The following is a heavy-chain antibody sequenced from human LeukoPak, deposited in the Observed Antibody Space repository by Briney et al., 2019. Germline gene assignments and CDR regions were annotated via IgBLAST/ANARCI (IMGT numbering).Heavy chain of an antibody. CDR1: GFTFSNAW. D-gene: IGHD3-22*01. V-gene: IGHV3-15*01. Sequence: GGSLRLSCAASGFTFSNAWMSWVRQAPGKGLEWVGRIKSKTDGGTTDYAAPVKGRFTISRDDSKNTLYLQMNSLKTEDTAVYXXXXXPTSYYYDSSGDAFDIWGQGTMVTVSS. J-gene: IGHJ3*02. CDR3: XXXPTSYYYDSSGDAFDI. CDR2: IKSKTDGGTT.